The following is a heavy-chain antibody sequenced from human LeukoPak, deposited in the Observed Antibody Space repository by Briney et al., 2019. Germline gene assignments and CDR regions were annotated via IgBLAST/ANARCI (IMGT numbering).Heavy chain of an antibody. J-gene: IGHJ4*02. Sequence: PGGALRLSCAASGFTFSDEYMSWIRQAPGKGLEWVSYISSSGTYTKYADSVKGRFTISRDNAKNSLYLQMSSLRAEDTAVYYCARGGKYASSTHDFWGQGTLVTVSS. V-gene: IGHV3-11*06. CDR3: ARGGKYASSTHDF. D-gene: IGHD3-16*01. CDR2: ISSSGTYT. CDR1: GFTFSDEY.